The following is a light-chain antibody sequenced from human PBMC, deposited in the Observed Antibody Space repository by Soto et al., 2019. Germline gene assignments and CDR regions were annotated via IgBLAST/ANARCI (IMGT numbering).Light chain of an antibody. CDR1: QSVSSN. J-gene: IGKJ2*01. Sequence: EIVMTQSPATLSVSPGERATLFCRASQSVSSNLAWYQQKPGQAPRLLIYGASTRATGIPARFSGSGSGTEFTLTISSLQSEDFAVYYCQQYNNWPPYTFGQGTKLEMK. CDR3: QQYNNWPPYT. V-gene: IGKV3-15*01. CDR2: GAS.